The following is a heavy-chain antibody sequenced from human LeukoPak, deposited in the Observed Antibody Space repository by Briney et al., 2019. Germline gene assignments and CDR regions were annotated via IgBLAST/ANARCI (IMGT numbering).Heavy chain of an antibody. V-gene: IGHV3-74*01. CDR3: ARGCRGYSYGCYY. Sequence: GGSLRLSCAASGFTFSSYWMHWVRQAPGKGLVWVSRINSDGSSTSYADSVKGRFTISRDNAKSTLYLQMNSLRAEDTAVYYCARGCRGYSYGCYYWGQGTLVTVSS. CDR1: GFTFSSYW. D-gene: IGHD5-18*01. J-gene: IGHJ4*02. CDR2: INSDGSST.